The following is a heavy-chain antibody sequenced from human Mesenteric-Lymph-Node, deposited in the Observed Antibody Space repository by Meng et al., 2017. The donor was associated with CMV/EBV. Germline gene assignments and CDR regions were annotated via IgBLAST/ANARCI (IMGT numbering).Heavy chain of an antibody. Sequence: GGSLRLSCAASGFTFSNYEMNWVRQAPGKGLEWVSYISSSAGSIHYADSVKGRFTISRDNSKDTLFLQMDSLRVEDTAIYYCAAFYSNYLTTWGQGTLVTVSS. CDR3: AAFYSNYLTT. CDR2: ISSSAGSI. J-gene: IGHJ5*02. V-gene: IGHV3-48*03. D-gene: IGHD4-11*01. CDR1: GFTFSNYE.